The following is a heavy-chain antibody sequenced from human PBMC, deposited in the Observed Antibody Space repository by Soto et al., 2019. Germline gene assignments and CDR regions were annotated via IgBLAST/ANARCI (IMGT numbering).Heavy chain of an antibody. CDR3: ARGEGSRLYYFDY. CDR1: GGSFSGYY. D-gene: IGHD2-15*01. CDR2: INRSGST. Sequence: PSETLSLTCAVYGGSFSGYYWSWIRQPPGKGLEWIGEINRSGSTNYNPSLKSRVTISVDTSKNQFSLKLSSVTAADTAVYYCARGEGSRLYYFDYWGQGTLVTVSS. J-gene: IGHJ4*02. V-gene: IGHV4-34*01.